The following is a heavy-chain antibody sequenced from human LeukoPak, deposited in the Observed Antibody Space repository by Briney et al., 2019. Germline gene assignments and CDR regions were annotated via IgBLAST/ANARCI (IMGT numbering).Heavy chain of an antibody. J-gene: IGHJ4*02. V-gene: IGHV3-7*03. CDR1: GFTFSTYW. CDR2: IIQDGSAK. Sequence: GGSLRLSCAAAGFTFSTYWMTRVRQAPGMGLEWVAIIIQDGSAKYYVDSVKGRFTISRDNAKNSLYLQMNSLRADDTAIYYCARVMWQQLAPSDYWGQGTLVTVSS. CDR3: ARVMWQQLAPSDY. D-gene: IGHD6-13*01.